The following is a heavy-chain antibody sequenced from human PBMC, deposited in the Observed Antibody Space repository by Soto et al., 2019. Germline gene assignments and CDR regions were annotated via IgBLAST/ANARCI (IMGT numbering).Heavy chain of an antibody. CDR1: GFTFSSYG. Sequence: GGSLRLSCAASGFTFSSYGMHWVRQAPGKGLEWVAVISYDGSNKYYADSVKGRFTISRDNSKNTLYLQMNSLRAEDTAVYYCAKDATVTSRGVPFDYWGQGTLVTVSS. CDR2: ISYDGSNK. V-gene: IGHV3-30*18. CDR3: AKDATVTSRGVPFDY. D-gene: IGHD4-4*01. J-gene: IGHJ4*02.